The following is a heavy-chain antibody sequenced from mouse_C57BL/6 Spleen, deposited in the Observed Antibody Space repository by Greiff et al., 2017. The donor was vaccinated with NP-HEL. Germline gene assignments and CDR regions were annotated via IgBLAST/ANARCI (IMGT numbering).Heavy chain of an antibody. CDR1: GFTFSSYG. D-gene: IGHD1-1*01. Sequence: EVMLVESGGDLVKPGGSLKLSCAASGFTFSSYGMSWVRQTPDKRLEWVATISSGGSYTYYPDSVKGRFTISRENAKNTLYLQMSSLKSEDTAMYYCARHIYYYGSSHWYFDVWGTGTTVTVSS. V-gene: IGHV5-6*01. J-gene: IGHJ1*03. CDR2: ISSGGSYT. CDR3: ARHIYYYGSSHWYFDV.